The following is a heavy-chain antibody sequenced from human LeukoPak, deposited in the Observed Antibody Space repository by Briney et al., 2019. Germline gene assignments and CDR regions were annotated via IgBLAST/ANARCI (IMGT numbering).Heavy chain of an antibody. CDR3: ARDSSGWYGGFDY. V-gene: IGHV4-59*01. Sequence: SETLSLTCAVYGGSFSGYYWSWIRQPPGKGLEWIGYIYYSGSTNYNPSLKSRVTISVDTSKNQFSLKLSSVTAADTAVYYCARDSSGWYGGFDYWGQGTLVTVSS. CDR2: IYYSGST. D-gene: IGHD6-19*01. CDR1: GGSFSGYY. J-gene: IGHJ4*02.